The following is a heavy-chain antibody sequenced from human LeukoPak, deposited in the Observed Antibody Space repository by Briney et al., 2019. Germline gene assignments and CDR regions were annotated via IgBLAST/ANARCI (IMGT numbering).Heavy chain of an antibody. J-gene: IGHJ5*02. D-gene: IGHD3-10*01. V-gene: IGHV3-21*01. CDR2: ISSSSSYI. Sequence: GGSLRLSCAASGFTFSSYSMNWVRQAPGKGLEWVSSISSSSSYIYYADSVKGRFTISRDNAKNSLYLQMNSLRAEDTAVYYCARADSGEGAVERYYYGSLNFDPWGQGTLVTVSS. CDR3: ARADSGEGAVERYYYGSLNFDP. CDR1: GFTFSSYS.